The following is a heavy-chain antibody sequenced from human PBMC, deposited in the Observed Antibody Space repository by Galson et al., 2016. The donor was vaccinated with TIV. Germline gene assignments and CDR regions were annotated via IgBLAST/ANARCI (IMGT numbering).Heavy chain of an antibody. CDR2: SSGSGDTI. J-gene: IGHJ4*02. CDR3: AKTQVDIVVAPAATPGYYFDD. Sequence: SLRLSCAAPGFTFNTNTMSWIRQAPGKGLEWVSTSSGSGDTIYYADSVKGRFTISRDNSKGTLYLQMSSLRVDDTAIYYCAKTQVDIVVAPAATPGYYFDDWGQGTLVTVSS. CDR1: GFTFNTNT. V-gene: IGHV3-23*01. D-gene: IGHD2-2*02.